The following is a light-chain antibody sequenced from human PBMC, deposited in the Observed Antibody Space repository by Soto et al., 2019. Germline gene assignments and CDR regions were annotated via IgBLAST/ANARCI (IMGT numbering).Light chain of an antibody. Sequence: EIVMTQSPATLSVSPGERATLSCRASQSISSNLAWYHQKPGQAPRLLIFGASDRATGIPDRFSGSGSGTDFTLTIDRLEPEDFAMYYCQQYSDSPPTFGQGTKVDIK. CDR2: GAS. CDR3: QQYSDSPPT. CDR1: QSISSN. J-gene: IGKJ1*01. V-gene: IGKV3D-15*01.